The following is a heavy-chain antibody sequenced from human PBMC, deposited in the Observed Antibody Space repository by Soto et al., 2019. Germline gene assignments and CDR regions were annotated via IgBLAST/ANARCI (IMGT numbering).Heavy chain of an antibody. J-gene: IGHJ6*02. CDR2: INVGNGYT. CDR3: ASWVGGDNSGYHLGYYYGMDV. V-gene: IGHV1-3*01. CDR1: GYTFTNSA. Sequence: QVQLVQSGAEVKKPGASVKVSCKASGYTFTNSALHCVRQAPGQRLEWMGWINVGNGYTKYSQKFQGRINTTRDTTASTAYMELSSPRSVDTAVYSWASWVGGDNSGYHLGYYYGMDVRGQGTTVTVSS. D-gene: IGHD3-22*01.